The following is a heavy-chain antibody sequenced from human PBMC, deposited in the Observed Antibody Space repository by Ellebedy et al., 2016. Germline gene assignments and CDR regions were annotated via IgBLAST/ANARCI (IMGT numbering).Heavy chain of an antibody. CDR1: GFTFSSYG. D-gene: IGHD6-13*01. CDR2: IGFDGSNK. CDR3: ARDRISASWIFDY. V-gene: IGHV3-33*08. Sequence: GESLKISCAASGFTFSSYGMHWVRQAPGKGLEWVAVIGFDGSNKYYADSVKGRFTISRDNSKNTLYLQMNSLRAEDTAVYYCARDRISASWIFDYWGQGTLVTVSS. J-gene: IGHJ4*02.